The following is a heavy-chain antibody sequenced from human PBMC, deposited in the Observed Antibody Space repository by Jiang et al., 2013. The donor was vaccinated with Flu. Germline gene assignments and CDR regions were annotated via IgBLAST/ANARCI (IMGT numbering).Heavy chain of an antibody. Sequence: LLKPSETLSLTCTVSGGSVSSGSYYWSWIRQPPGKGLEYIGYIYYSGSTNYNPSLRSRLTISVDTSKNQFSLKLSSVTAADTAVYYCARDLRRDYFDYWGQGTLVTVSS. CDR3: ARDLRRDYFDY. CDR1: GGSVSSGSYY. CDR2: IYYSGST. J-gene: IGHJ4*02. V-gene: IGHV4-61*01.